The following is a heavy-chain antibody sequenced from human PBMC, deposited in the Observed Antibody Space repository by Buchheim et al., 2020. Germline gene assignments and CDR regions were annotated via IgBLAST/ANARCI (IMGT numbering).Heavy chain of an antibody. V-gene: IGHV3-23*01. CDR3: AKGVAARRSHYYGMDV. J-gene: IGHJ6*02. D-gene: IGHD6-6*01. CDR2: ISGRGGST. Sequence: EVQLLESGGGLVQPGGSLRLSCAASGFTFSSYAMSWVRQAPGKGLEWVSAISGRGGSTYYADSVKGRFTISRANYKKTLYLQMNSLRAEDTAVYYCAKGVAARRSHYYGMDVWGQGTT. CDR1: GFTFSSYA.